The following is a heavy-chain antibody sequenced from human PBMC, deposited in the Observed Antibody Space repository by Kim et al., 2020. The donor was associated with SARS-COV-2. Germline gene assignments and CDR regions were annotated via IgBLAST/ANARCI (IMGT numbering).Heavy chain of an antibody. J-gene: IGHJ3*02. CDR3: ARDRGDYSPDAFDI. Sequence: AASVKGRFTISRDNAKYSLYLQMNSLRAEDTAVYYCARDRGDYSPDAFDIWGQGTLVTVSS. D-gene: IGHD4-4*01. V-gene: IGHV3-11*06.